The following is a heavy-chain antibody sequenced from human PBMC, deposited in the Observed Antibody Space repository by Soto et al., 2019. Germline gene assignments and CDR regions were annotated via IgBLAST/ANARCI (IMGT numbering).Heavy chain of an antibody. CDR1: GFTFSSYG. J-gene: IGHJ6*02. CDR3: ARDIFLSGYSTGGMEV. D-gene: IGHD3-9*01. V-gene: IGHV3-33*01. Sequence: GGSLRLSCAASGFTFSSYGMHWVRQAPGKGLEWVSVIWYDGSNKYYADSVKGRFTISRDNSKNTLYLQMNSLKAEDTAVYYCARDIFLSGYSTGGMEVWGQGTTVTVYS. CDR2: IWYDGSNK.